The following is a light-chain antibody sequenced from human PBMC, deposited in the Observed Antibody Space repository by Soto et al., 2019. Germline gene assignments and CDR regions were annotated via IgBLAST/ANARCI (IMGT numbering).Light chain of an antibody. J-gene: IGKJ4*01. CDR1: QSLVHADGKTY. CDR2: EVS. Sequence: DIVMTQTPLSLSVTPGQPASISCKSSQSLVHADGKTYLSWSLQKPGQPPQLLIDEVSNWFSGVPDRRTVSVSGSDFTLKISRVEADDVGIYYCMQSKDLPLTFGGGTKVEI. CDR3: MQSKDLPLT. V-gene: IGKV2D-29*01.